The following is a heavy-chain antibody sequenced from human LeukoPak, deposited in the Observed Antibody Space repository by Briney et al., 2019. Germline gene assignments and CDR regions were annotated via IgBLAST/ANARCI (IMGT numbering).Heavy chain of an antibody. D-gene: IGHD3-22*01. CDR2: IYHSGST. Sequence: SETLSLTCTVSGYSISSGYYWGWIRQPPGKGLEWIGSIYHSGSTYYNPSLKSRVTISVDTSENQFSLKLSSVTAADTAVYYCARVRGEYYYDSSGYFDYWGQGTLVTVSS. V-gene: IGHV4-38-2*02. CDR3: ARVRGEYYYDSSGYFDY. CDR1: GYSISSGYY. J-gene: IGHJ4*02.